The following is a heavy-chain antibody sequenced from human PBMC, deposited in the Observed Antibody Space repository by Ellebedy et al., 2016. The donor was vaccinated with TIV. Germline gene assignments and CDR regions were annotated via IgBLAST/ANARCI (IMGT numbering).Heavy chain of an antibody. V-gene: IGHV4-4*07. Sequence: SETLSLXXTVSGGSVSRYFWSWIRQPAGKGLEWIGRIFTSGSFNYNPSLMCRVTMSVVTSKNQISLRLNSVTTADTAVYYCARVHCSITTCDYYYMDVWGKGTTVTVS. CDR1: GGSVSRYF. J-gene: IGHJ6*03. CDR3: ARVHCSITTCDYYYMDV. D-gene: IGHD1-1*01. CDR2: IFTSGSF.